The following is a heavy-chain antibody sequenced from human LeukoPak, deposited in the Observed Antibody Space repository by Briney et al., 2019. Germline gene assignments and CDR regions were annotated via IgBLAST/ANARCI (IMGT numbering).Heavy chain of an antibody. J-gene: IGHJ6*02. CDR3: ASLGAPGYYYYGMDV. CDR1: GFTFGDYA. Sequence: PGRSLRLSCTASGFTFGDYAMSWFRQAPGKGLEWVSSISSSSSYIYYADSVKGRFTISRDNAKNSLYLQMNSLRAEDTAVYYCASLGAPGYYYYGMDVWGQGTTVTVSS. CDR2: ISSSSSYI. V-gene: IGHV3-21*01.